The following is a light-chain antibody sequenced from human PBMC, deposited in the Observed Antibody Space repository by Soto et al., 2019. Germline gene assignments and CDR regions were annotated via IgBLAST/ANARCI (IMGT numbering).Light chain of an antibody. V-gene: IGKV3-20*01. CDR3: QQHGSSPIT. J-gene: IGKJ5*01. CDR2: GAS. Sequence: EIVLTQSPGTLSLSPGERATLSCRASQSVSSSYLAWYQQKPGQTPRLLIYGASRRATGIPDRVSGSGAGTDVTLTISRLEPEDFAVYYGQQHGSSPITFGQGTRLEIK. CDR1: QSVSSSY.